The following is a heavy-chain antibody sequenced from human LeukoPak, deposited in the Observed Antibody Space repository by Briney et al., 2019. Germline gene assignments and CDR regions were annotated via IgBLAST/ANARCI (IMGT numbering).Heavy chain of an antibody. CDR2: IYYSGTT. V-gene: IGHV4-31*03. CDR3: ARDPLEISYYFGVDV. CDR1: GYSIRSGGCY. J-gene: IGHJ6*02. Sequence: SETLSLTCTVSGYSIRSGGCYWSWVRQLPGKGLEWIGHIYYSGTTYYNPSLKSRVSMSVDTSKNQFSLKLSSVTAADTAVYYCARDPLEISYYFGVDVWGQGTTVTVSS.